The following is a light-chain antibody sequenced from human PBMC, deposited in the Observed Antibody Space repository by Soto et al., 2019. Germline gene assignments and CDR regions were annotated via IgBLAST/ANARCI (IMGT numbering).Light chain of an antibody. V-gene: IGLV2-8*01. CDR1: SSDVGGYNY. Sequence: QSALTQPPSASGSPGQSVTISCTGTSSDVGGYNYVSWYQQHPGKAPKLMIYEVSKRPSGVPDRFSGSKSGNTASLTVSGLQAEDEADYYSSSYAGSNNFGVFGGGTKLTVL. CDR2: EVS. J-gene: IGLJ2*01. CDR3: SSYAGSNNFGV.